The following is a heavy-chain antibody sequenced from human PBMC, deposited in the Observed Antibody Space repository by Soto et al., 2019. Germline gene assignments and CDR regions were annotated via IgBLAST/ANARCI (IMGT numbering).Heavy chain of an antibody. D-gene: IGHD2-15*01. V-gene: IGHV4-34*01. CDR2: INHSGST. CDR1: GGSFSGYY. J-gene: IGHJ6*03. CDR3: ARGGSGCSGGSCYWVVYYYYMDV. Sequence: SETLSLTCAVYGGSFSGYYWSWIRQPPGKGLEWIGEINHSGSTNYNPSLKSRVTISVDTSKNQFSLKLSSVTAADTAVYYCARGGSGCSGGSCYWVVYYYYMDVWGKGTTVTVSS.